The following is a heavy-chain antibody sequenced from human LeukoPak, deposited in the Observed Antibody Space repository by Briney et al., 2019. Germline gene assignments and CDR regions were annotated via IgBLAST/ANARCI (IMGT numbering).Heavy chain of an antibody. Sequence: GGSLRLSCAASGFTFDDYAMHWVRQAPGKGLEWGSLISGDGGSTYYADSVKGRFTISRDNSKNSLYLQMNSLRTEDTALYYCAKTRASYFIGNFDYWGQGILVTVSS. J-gene: IGHJ4*02. CDR2: ISGDGGST. CDR3: AKTRASYFIGNFDY. V-gene: IGHV3-43*02. D-gene: IGHD1-26*01. CDR1: GFTFDDYA.